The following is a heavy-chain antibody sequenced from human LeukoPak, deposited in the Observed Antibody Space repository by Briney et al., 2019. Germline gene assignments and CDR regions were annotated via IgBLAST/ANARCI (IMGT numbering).Heavy chain of an antibody. Sequence: ASVTDSCKHSLYTFTVYSTRSVRQAPGQGLERMGWINPNSGGTNYAQKFQGRVTMTRDTSISTAYMELSRLTSDDTAVYYCARAKKYSSGWYYFDYWGQGTLVTVSS. CDR2: INPNSGGT. D-gene: IGHD6-19*01. CDR3: ARAKKYSSGWYYFDY. J-gene: IGHJ4*02. CDR1: LYTFTVYS. V-gene: IGHV1-2*02.